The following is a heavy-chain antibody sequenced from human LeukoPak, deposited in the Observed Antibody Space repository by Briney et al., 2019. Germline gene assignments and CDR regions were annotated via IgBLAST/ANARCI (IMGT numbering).Heavy chain of an antibody. Sequence: GGSLRLSCAASGFIFNNYRMNWDRQAPGKGLEWVSCISSRSRDIYDADSVKGRFTISRDNAKNLLYLQMDSLRAEDTAVYYCAREDNWNALDYWGQGTLVTVSS. J-gene: IGHJ4*02. CDR2: ISSRSRDI. V-gene: IGHV3-21*01. CDR1: GFIFNNYR. CDR3: AREDNWNALDY. D-gene: IGHD1-1*01.